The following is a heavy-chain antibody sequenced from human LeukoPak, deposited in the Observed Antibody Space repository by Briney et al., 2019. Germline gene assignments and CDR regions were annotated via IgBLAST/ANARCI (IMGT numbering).Heavy chain of an antibody. Sequence: GGSLRLSCAASGFTFSSYSMNWVRQAPGKGLEWVSSISSSSSYIYYADSVKGRFTISRVNAKNSLYLQMNSLRAEDTAVYCARSRGSGSYYGAYWGQGTLVTVSS. CDR1: GFTFSSYS. CDR2: ISSSSSYI. V-gene: IGHV3-21*01. CDR3: ARSRGSGSYYGAY. J-gene: IGHJ4*02. D-gene: IGHD1-26*01.